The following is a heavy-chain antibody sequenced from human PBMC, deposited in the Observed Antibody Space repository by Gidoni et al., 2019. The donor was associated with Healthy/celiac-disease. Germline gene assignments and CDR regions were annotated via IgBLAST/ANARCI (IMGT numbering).Heavy chain of an antibody. J-gene: IGHJ4*02. Sequence: QLQLQESGPGLVKPSETLSLTCTVSGGSLSSSSYYWGWIRQPPGKGLEWIGSICYSGSTYYNPSLKSRVTISGDTSKNQFSLKLSSVTAADTAVYYCARHLRGSYRYTGYYFDYWGQGTLVTVSS. V-gene: IGHV4-39*01. CDR3: ARHLRGSYRYTGYYFDY. D-gene: IGHD3-16*02. CDR2: ICYSGST. CDR1: GGSLSSSSYY.